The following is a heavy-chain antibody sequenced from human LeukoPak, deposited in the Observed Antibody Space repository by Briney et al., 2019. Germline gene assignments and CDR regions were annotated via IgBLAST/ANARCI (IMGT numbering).Heavy chain of an antibody. D-gene: IGHD3-16*01. J-gene: IGHJ4*02. V-gene: IGHV3-21*01. CDR1: GFTFSSYS. Sequence: PGGSLRLSCAASGFTFSSYSMNWVRQAPGKGLEWVSSISSSSSYIYYADSAKDRFTISRDNAKNSLYLQMNSLRAEDTAVYYCAREVWGFDYWGQGTLVTVSS. CDR2: ISSSSSYI. CDR3: AREVWGFDY.